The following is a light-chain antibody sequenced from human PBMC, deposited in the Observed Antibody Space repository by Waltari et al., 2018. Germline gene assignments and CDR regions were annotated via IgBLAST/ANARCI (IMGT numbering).Light chain of an antibody. CDR2: WAS. CDR1: QSVLYSSNNKNY. J-gene: IGKJ4*01. V-gene: IGKV4-1*01. CDR3: RRYYRTPLA. Sequence: DIVMTQSPDSLAMSLGERATINCKSSQSVLYSSNNKNYLAWYQQKPGQPPRLLVYWASTRESGGPDRLSGSASGTDLPLTNSVLQAEAVAVYSCRRYYRTPLAFGGGTRVEIK.